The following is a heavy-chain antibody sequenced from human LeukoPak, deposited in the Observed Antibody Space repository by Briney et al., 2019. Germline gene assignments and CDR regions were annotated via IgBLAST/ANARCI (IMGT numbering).Heavy chain of an antibody. CDR3: AREYTSSSGKTFDI. CDR1: AGSIGTYY. D-gene: IGHD6-6*01. J-gene: IGHJ3*02. Sequence: KSSETLSLTCTVSAGSIGTYYWSWIRQPPGRGLQWIGYVHYSGSTNYNPSLKSRVTISVDTSKNQFSLNLNSVTAADTAVYYCAREYTSSSGKTFDIWGQGTMVTVSS. CDR2: VHYSGST. V-gene: IGHV4-59*12.